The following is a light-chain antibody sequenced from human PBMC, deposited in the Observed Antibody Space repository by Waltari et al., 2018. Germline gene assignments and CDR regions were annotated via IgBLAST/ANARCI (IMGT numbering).Light chain of an antibody. CDR2: RAS. CDR1: QDIDNN. CDR3: QQGYSYPIT. Sequence: IQMTQSPSSLSASVGGKVTITCQASQDIDNNLNWYQQKPGKAPKLLISRASSLQGGIPSRFSGSGSGTDFTLIISSLQPEDFATYFCQQGYSYPITFGGGTKVEIK. J-gene: IGKJ4*01. V-gene: IGKV1-6*01.